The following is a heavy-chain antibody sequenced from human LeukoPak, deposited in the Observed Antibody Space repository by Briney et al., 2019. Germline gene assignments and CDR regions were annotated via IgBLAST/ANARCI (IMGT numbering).Heavy chain of an antibody. D-gene: IGHD2-2*01. Sequence: SETLSLTCTVSGGSISSYYWSWLRQPPGKGLEWVGYIYYSGSTNYNPSLKSRVTISVDTSKNQFSLKLSSVTAADTAVYYCATGRNVLVPAAHFQHWGQGTLVTVSS. CDR1: GGSISSYY. J-gene: IGHJ1*01. CDR2: IYYSGST. V-gene: IGHV4-59*01. CDR3: ATGRNVLVPAAHFQH.